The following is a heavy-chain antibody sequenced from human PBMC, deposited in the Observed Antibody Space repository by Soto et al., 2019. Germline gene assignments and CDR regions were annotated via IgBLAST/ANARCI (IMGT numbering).Heavy chain of an antibody. Sequence: GGSLRLSCAASGFTFDDYAMHWVRQAPGKGLEWVSGISWNSGSIGYADSVKGRFTISRDNAKNSLYLQMNSLRAEDTALYYCAKDKYSSSWYAYLDYWGQGTLVTVSS. CDR2: ISWNSGSI. V-gene: IGHV3-9*01. D-gene: IGHD6-13*01. CDR3: AKDKYSSSWYAYLDY. CDR1: GFTFDDYA. J-gene: IGHJ4*02.